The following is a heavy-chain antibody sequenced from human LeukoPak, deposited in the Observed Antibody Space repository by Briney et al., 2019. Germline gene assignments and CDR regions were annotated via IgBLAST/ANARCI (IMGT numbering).Heavy chain of an antibody. Sequence: GGSLRLSCAASGFTLSSYAMGWVRQAPGKGLEWVSAITASGGNTYYADSVKGRFTISRDNSKNTLYVQLNSLRAEDTAVYYCAKGNGYSYGRYYFDYWGQGTLVIVSS. D-gene: IGHD5-18*01. CDR3: AKGNGYSYGRYYFDY. V-gene: IGHV3-23*01. CDR1: GFTLSSYA. J-gene: IGHJ4*02. CDR2: ITASGGNT.